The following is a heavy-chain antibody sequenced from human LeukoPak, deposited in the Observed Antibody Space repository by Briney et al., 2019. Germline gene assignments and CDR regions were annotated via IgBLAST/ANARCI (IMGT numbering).Heavy chain of an antibody. D-gene: IGHD3-10*01. CDR2: INHSGST. CDR3: ASSTLAMVRGVNFGY. Sequence: SETLSLTCAVYGGSFSGYYWSWVRQPPGKGLEWIGEINHSGSTNYNPSLKSRVTISVDTSKNQFSLKLSSVTPADTAVYYCASSTLAMVRGVNFGYGGQGTLVTVSS. V-gene: IGHV4-34*01. CDR1: GGSFSGYY. J-gene: IGHJ4*02.